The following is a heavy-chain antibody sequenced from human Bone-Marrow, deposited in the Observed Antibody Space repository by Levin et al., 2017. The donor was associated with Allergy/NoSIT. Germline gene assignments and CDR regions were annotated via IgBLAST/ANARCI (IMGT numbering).Heavy chain of an antibody. V-gene: IGHV3-23*01. CDR3: AKGEGTTMTVTGGLDY. J-gene: IGHJ4*02. CDR1: GFTFSTYA. CDR2: TSDSGGSA. Sequence: PGGSLRLSCAASGFTFSTYAMNWVRQAPGKGLEWVSGTSDSGGSAYYADPVKGRFTISRDNSKNTLYLQMNSLRADDTAVYYCAKGEGTTMTVTGGLDYWGQGTLVTVSS. D-gene: IGHD3-22*01.